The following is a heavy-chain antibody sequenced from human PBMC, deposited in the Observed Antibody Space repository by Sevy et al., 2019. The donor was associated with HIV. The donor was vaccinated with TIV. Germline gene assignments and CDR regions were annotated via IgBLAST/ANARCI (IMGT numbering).Heavy chain of an antibody. CDR1: GFTFSSYA. CDR3: AKPLTTPGYCTNRVCRVGDYGMDV. V-gene: IGHV3-23*01. Sequence: GGCLRLSCAASGFTFSSYAMSWVRQAPGKGLEWVSAISGSGGSTYYADSVKGRFTISRDNSKNTLYLQMNSLRAEVTAVYYCAKPLTTPGYCTNRVCRVGDYGMDVWGQGTTVTVSS. CDR2: ISGSGGST. J-gene: IGHJ6*02. D-gene: IGHD2-8*01.